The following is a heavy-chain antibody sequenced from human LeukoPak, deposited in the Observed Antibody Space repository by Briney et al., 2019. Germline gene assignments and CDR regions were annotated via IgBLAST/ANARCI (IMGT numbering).Heavy chain of an antibody. CDR1: GYTFTSYD. V-gene: IGHV1-2*02. D-gene: IGHD5-18*01. Sequence: ASVKVSCKASGYTFTSYDINWVRQATGQGLEWMGWINPNSGGTNYAQKFQGRVTMTRDTSISTAYMELSRLRSDDTAVYYCARDQMSYSSWYVYWGQGTLVTVSS. CDR3: ARDQMSYSSWYVY. J-gene: IGHJ5*01. CDR2: INPNSGGT.